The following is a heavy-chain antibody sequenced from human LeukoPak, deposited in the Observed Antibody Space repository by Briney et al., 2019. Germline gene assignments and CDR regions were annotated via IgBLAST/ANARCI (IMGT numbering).Heavy chain of an antibody. V-gene: IGHV3-30*02. CDR3: AKDGWSYYYDSSPGGG. CDR2: IRYDGSNK. CDR1: GFTFSSYG. J-gene: IGHJ4*02. Sequence: GGSLRLSCAASGFTFSSYGMHWVRQAPGKGLEWVAFIRYDGSNKYYADSVKGRFTISRDNSKNTLYLQMNSLRAEDTAVYYCAKDGWSYYYDSSPGGGWGQGTLVTVSS. D-gene: IGHD3-22*01.